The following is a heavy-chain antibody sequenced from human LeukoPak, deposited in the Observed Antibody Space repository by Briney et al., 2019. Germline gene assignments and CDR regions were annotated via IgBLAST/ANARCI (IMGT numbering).Heavy chain of an antibody. J-gene: IGHJ3*02. CDR1: GFTVSSNY. D-gene: IGHD3-22*01. CDR2: IYSGGST. V-gene: IGHV3-53*01. CDR3: ARDAPYDSSGIDAFDI. Sequence: GGSLRLSCAASGFTVSSNYTSWVRQAPGKGLEWVSVIYSGGSTYYADSVKGRFTISRDNSKNTLYLQMNSLRAEDTAVYYCARDAPYDSSGIDAFDIWGQGTMVTVSS.